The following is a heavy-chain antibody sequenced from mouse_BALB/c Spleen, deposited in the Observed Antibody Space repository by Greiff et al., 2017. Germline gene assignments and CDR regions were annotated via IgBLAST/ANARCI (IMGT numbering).Heavy chain of an antibody. V-gene: IGHV5-15*02. CDR3: TLSLLRLRGYFDY. J-gene: IGHJ2*01. Sequence: EVKVVESGGGLVQPGGSRKLSCAASGFTFSDYGMAWVRQAPGKGPEWVAFISNLAYSIYYADTVTGRFTISRENAKNTLYLQMSSLKSEDTAMYYCTLSLLRLRGYFDYWGQGTTLTVSS. D-gene: IGHD1-2*01. CDR1: GFTFSDYG. CDR2: ISNLAYSI.